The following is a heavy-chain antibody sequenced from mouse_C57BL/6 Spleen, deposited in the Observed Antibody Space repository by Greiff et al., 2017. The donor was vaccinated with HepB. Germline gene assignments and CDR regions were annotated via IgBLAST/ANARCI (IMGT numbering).Heavy chain of an antibody. D-gene: IGHD3-3*01. CDR3: ARRAHWYFDV. CDR1: GYTFTDYY. V-gene: IGHV1-19*01. Sequence: LMEPGASVKMSCKASGYTFTDYYMNWVKQSHGKSLEWIGVINPYNGGTSYNQKFKGKATLTVAKSSSTAYLELNSLTSEDSAVYYCARRAHWYFDVWGTGTTVTVSS. J-gene: IGHJ1*03. CDR2: INPYNGGT.